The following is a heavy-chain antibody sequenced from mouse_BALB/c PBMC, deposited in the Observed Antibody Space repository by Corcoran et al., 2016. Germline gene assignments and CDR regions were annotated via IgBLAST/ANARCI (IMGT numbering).Heavy chain of an antibody. CDR1: GYRFTDYN. D-gene: IGHD1-1*01. V-gene: IGHV1-18*01. Sequence: EVLLQQSGPELVKPGASVKIPCKAYGYRFTDYNMDWVRQSHGKRLEWIGDINPRSGGTIYNKTFKGKATLTVDKSYSTAYMALHSLTSEDTAVYYCARWGITTFDYWGQGTSVTVSS. CDR2: INPRSGGT. CDR3: ARWGITTFDY. J-gene: IGHJ2*03.